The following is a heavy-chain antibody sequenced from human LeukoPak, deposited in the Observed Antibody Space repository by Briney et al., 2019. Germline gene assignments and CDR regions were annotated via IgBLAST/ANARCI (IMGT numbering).Heavy chain of an antibody. J-gene: IGHJ4*02. D-gene: IGHD5-12*01. Sequence: PSETLSLTCTVSGGSISSYYWCWIRQPPGKGLEWIGYNYYSGSTNYNPSLKSRVTISVDTSKNQFSLKLNSVTAADTAVYYCARVSGYDWESLYDYWGQGTLVTVSS. CDR2: NYYSGST. CDR3: ARVSGYDWESLYDY. CDR1: GGSISSYY. V-gene: IGHV4-59*01.